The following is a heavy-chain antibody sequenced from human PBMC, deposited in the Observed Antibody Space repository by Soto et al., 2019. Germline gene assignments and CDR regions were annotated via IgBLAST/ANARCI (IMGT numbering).Heavy chain of an antibody. CDR1: GASISSYF. V-gene: IGHV4-4*07. CDR2: ISTSGTT. CDR3: SGEAGPDRWFDP. D-gene: IGHD3-10*01. Sequence: QVQLQESGPGLVEPSETLSLTCSVSGASISSYFWTWIRQPAGQGLDWIGRISTSGTTNYNPSLKSRLTMPPDTSKNHLSPNLSSITAGDTAVYFWSGEAGPDRWFDPWGQGTLVTVSS. J-gene: IGHJ5*02.